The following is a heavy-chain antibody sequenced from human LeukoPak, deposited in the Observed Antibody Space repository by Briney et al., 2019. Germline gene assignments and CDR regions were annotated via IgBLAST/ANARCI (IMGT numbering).Heavy chain of an antibody. J-gene: IGHJ6*02. CDR2: IYHSGST. D-gene: IGHD1-1*01. CDR1: GGSISSSSW. CDR3: ARALDTYYYYYGMDV. Sequence: SETLSLTCAVSGGSISSSSWWSWVRQPPGKGLEWIGEIYHSGSTNYNPSLKSRVTISVDKSKDRFSLKLSSVTAADTAVYYCARALDTYYYYYGMDVWGQETTVTVSS. V-gene: IGHV4-4*02.